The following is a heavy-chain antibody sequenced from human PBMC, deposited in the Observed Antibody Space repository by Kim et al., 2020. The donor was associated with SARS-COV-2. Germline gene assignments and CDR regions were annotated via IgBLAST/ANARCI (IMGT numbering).Heavy chain of an antibody. J-gene: IGHJ4*02. CDR2: IIPIFGTA. CDR1: GGTFSSYA. D-gene: IGHD6-13*01. CDR3: ARDGAAGKGSEFDY. V-gene: IGHV1-69*13. Sequence: SVKVSCKASGGTFSSYAISWVRQAPGQGLEWMGGIIPIFGTANYAQKFQGRVTITADESTSTAYMELSSLRSEDTAVYYCARDGAAGKGSEFDYWGQGTLVTVSS.